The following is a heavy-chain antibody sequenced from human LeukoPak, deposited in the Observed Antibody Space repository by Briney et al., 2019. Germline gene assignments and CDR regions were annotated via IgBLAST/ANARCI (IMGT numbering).Heavy chain of an antibody. J-gene: IGHJ5*02. Sequence: SETLSLTCTVSGGSISSYYWSWIRQPPGKGLEWIGYIYYSGCTNYNPSLKSRVIISVDTSKNQFSLKLSSVTAADTAVYHCARDRYYDFWKGFDPWGQGTLVTVSS. D-gene: IGHD3-3*01. V-gene: IGHV4-59*01. CDR3: ARDRYYDFWKGFDP. CDR1: GGSISSYY. CDR2: IYYSGCT.